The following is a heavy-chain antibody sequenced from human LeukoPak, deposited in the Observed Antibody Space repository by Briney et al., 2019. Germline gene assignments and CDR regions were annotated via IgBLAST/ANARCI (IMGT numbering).Heavy chain of an antibody. CDR1: GGSFSGYY. CDR2: INHSGST. CDR3: ARGAAYYYGSGRGMDV. Sequence: SGTLSLTCAVYGGSFSGYYWSWIRQPPGKGLEWIGEINHSGSTNYNPSLKSRVTISVDTSNNQFSLKLRSVTAADTAVYYCARGAAYYYGSGRGMDVWGQGTTVTVSS. J-gene: IGHJ6*02. D-gene: IGHD3-10*01. V-gene: IGHV4-34*01.